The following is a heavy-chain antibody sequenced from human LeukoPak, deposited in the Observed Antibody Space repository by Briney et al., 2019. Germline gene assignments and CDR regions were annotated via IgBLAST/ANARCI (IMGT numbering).Heavy chain of an antibody. Sequence: ASVKVSCKASGYTFTSYDINWVRQATGQGPEWMGWMNPNSGNTGYAQKFQGRVTMTRNTSISTAYMELSSLRSEDTAVYYCARGTASGWYPAVDYWGQGTLVTVSS. CDR2: MNPNSGNT. CDR1: GYTFTSYD. CDR3: ARGTASGWYPAVDY. D-gene: IGHD6-19*01. V-gene: IGHV1-8*01. J-gene: IGHJ4*02.